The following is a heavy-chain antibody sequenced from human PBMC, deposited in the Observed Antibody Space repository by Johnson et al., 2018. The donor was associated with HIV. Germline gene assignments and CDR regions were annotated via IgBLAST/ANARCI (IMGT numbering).Heavy chain of an antibody. CDR1: GFTFSSYG. J-gene: IGHJ3*02. V-gene: IGHV3-33*01. Sequence: VQLVESGGGVVQPGRSLRLSCAASGFTFSSYGMHWVRQAPGKGLEWVAVIWYDGSNKYYVDSVKGRFTISRDNAKNSLNLQMNSLRAEDTAVYYCARVLREYYYDSSGPQNAFDIWGQGTMVTVSS. CDR3: ARVLREYYYDSSGPQNAFDI. CDR2: IWYDGSNK. D-gene: IGHD3-22*01.